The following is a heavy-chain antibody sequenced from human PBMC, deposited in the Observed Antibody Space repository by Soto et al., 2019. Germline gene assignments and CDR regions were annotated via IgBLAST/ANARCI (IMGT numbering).Heavy chain of an antibody. Sequence: PXETLSLTCAVAGGSISSSNWWSWVRQPPVKGLEWIGEIYHSGSTNYNPSLKSRVTISVDKSKNQFSLKLSSVTAADTAVYYCAREETTVTTSGLETFDSWGQGTLVTVSS. D-gene: IGHD4-17*01. CDR2: IYHSGST. J-gene: IGHJ4*02. V-gene: IGHV4-4*02. CDR3: AREETTVTTSGLETFDS. CDR1: GGSISSSNW.